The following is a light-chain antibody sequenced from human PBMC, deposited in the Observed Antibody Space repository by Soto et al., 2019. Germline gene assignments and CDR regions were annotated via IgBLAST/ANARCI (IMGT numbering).Light chain of an antibody. CDR2: AAS. V-gene: IGKV1-39*01. CDR3: QQSYNTPFT. J-gene: IGKJ3*01. Sequence: DIQMTQSPSSLSASVGDRVTITCRASQSISNYLNWYQQKPGKAPNLLIYAASSLQSGVSSRFSGSGSGTDFTLTISSLQPEDFATYYCQQSYNTPFTFGPGTKVDIK. CDR1: QSISNY.